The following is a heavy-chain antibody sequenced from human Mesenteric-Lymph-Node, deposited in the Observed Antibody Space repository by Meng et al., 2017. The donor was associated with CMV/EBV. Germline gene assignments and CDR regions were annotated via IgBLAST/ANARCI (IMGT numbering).Heavy chain of an antibody. J-gene: IGHJ6*02. D-gene: IGHD2-2*01. CDR2: IQYDGDKK. Sequence: GESLKISCAASGINFNNYGIHWVRQAPGKGLEWVAFIQYDGDKKYYADSVKGRFTISRDNSKNTLYLDMNSLRPDDTATYYCARASQNPKSRTSCYDYYYAMDVWGQGTTVTVSS. CDR1: GINFNNYG. V-gene: IGHV3-30*02. CDR3: ARASQNPKSRTSCYDYYYAMDV.